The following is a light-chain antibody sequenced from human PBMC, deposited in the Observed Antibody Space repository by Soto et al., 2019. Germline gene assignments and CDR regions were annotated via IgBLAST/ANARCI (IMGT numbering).Light chain of an antibody. V-gene: IGKV3-15*01. Sequence: EIVMTQSPASLSVSPGDGATLSCRASQSVASNVAWYQQKPGQGPRLLIHGASTRAVGVPARFSGSGSGPDFTLTISSLQSEDFAVYYCQQYHNWPPQYTFGQGTQLQIK. CDR3: QQYHNWPPQYT. CDR1: QSVASN. CDR2: GAS. J-gene: IGKJ2*01.